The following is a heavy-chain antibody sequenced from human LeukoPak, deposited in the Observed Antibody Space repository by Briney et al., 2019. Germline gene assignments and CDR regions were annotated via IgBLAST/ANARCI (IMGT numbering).Heavy chain of an antibody. Sequence: GASVKVSCKASGYTFTNYAMNWVRQAPGQGLEWMGWISTNTGNPTYAQDFTGRFVFSLDTSVSTAYLQISSLKAEDTAVYYCASSPHPWPLPYDAFDIWGQGTKVTVSS. J-gene: IGHJ3*02. CDR3: ASSPHPWPLPYDAFDI. CDR1: GYTFTNYA. V-gene: IGHV7-4-1*02. CDR2: ISTNTGNP.